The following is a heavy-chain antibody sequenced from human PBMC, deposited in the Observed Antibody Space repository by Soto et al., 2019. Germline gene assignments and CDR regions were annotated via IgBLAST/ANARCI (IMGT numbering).Heavy chain of an antibody. CDR1: GGSFSIGSHY. Sequence: LSLTCTVSGGSFSIGSHYWSWIRQHPGKGLEWIGYIYDTGSTYSNPSLKSRATISIDTSKKQFSLNLASVTAADTAVYYCARGLFGGDERIDLWGQGFLVTVSS. J-gene: IGHJ5*02. CDR3: ARGLFGGDERIDL. CDR2: IYDTGST. V-gene: IGHV4-31*03. D-gene: IGHD2-21*02.